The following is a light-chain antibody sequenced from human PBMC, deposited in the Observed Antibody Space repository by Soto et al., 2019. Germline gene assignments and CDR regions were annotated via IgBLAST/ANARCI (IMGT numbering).Light chain of an antibody. CDR3: QTWVTGPPWV. J-gene: IGLJ3*02. V-gene: IGLV4-69*01. CDR1: SGHSTYA. CDR2: LNSDGSH. Sequence: QSVLTQSPSASASLGASVKLTCTLSSGHSTYAIAWHQQRPEKGPRYLMKLNSDGSHNKGDGIPDRFSGSSSGAERYLTISSLQSEDEADYYCQTWVTGPPWVFGGGTQLTVL.